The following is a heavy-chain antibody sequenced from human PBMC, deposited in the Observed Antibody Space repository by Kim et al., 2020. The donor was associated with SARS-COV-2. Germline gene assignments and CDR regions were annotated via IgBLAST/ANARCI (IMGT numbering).Heavy chain of an antibody. V-gene: IGHV6-1*01. Sequence: AVSVKSRITINPDTSKNQFSLQLNAVTPEDTAVYYCTRESDSGYDSHFDYWGQGTLVTVSS. CDR3: TRESDSGYDSHFDY. D-gene: IGHD5-12*01. J-gene: IGHJ4*02.